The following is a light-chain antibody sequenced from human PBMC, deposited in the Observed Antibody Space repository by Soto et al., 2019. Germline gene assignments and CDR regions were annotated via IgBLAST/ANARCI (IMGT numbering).Light chain of an antibody. CDR2: GAS. Sequence: EIVLTQSPGTLSSSPGDRTTLSCRASQSVSSTYLAWYQQKPGQAPRLLIYGASNRATGIPDRFSGSGSGTDFTLTINRLEPGDFAVYFCQQYGSSPYTFGQGTKLEIK. J-gene: IGKJ2*01. CDR3: QQYGSSPYT. CDR1: QSVSSTY. V-gene: IGKV3-20*01.